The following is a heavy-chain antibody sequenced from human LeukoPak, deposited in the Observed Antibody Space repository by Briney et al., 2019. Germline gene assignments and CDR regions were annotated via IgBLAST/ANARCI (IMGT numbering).Heavy chain of an antibody. J-gene: IGHJ6*03. V-gene: IGHV3-30*02. CDR2: IHYDVSNN. Sequence: PGGSLRLSCAASGFTFSSYAMHWVRQAPGKGLEWVAFIHYDVSNNYYADSVTGRCTISRDNAKNSLYLQMNSLRAEDTAVYYCARDRHGYSYGFHRGYSDNNYMDVWGKGTTVTISS. D-gene: IGHD5-18*01. CDR1: GFTFSSYA. CDR3: ARDRHGYSYGFHRGYSDNNYMDV.